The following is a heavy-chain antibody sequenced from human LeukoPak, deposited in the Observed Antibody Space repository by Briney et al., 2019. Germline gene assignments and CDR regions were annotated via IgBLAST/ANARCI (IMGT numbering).Heavy chain of an antibody. J-gene: IGHJ4*02. CDR3: ARDNFRFGSGSHDY. V-gene: IGHV3-21*01. Sequence: GGSLRLSCAASGFTFSSYSMNWVRQAPGKGLEWVSSISSSSSYIYYADSVKGRFTISRDNAKNSLYLQMNSLRAEDTAVYYCARDNFRFGSGSHDYWGQGTLVTVSS. CDR2: ISSSSSYI. CDR1: GFTFSSYS. D-gene: IGHD3-10*01.